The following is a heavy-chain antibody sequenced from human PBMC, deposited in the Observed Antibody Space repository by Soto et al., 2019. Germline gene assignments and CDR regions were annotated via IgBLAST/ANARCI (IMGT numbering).Heavy chain of an antibody. D-gene: IGHD6-6*01. J-gene: IGHJ5*02. CDR2: ISSSSSYI. V-gene: IGHV3-21*01. CDR3: ARDFLMAAPRRTRFDP. Sequence: GSLRLSCAASGFTFSSYSMTWVRQAPGKGLEWVSSISSSSSYIYYADSVKGRFTISRDNAKNSLYLQMNSLRAEDTAVYYCARDFLMAAPRRTRFDPWGQGTLVTVSS. CDR1: GFTFSSYS.